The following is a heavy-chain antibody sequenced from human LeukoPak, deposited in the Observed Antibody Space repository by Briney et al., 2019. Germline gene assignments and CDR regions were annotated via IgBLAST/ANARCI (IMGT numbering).Heavy chain of an antibody. V-gene: IGHV3-21*01. J-gene: IGHJ3*02. CDR3: ARDGDYYDSSGAPYAFDI. Sequence: GGSLRLSCAASGFTFSSYSMNWVRQAPGKGLEWVSSISSSSSYIYYADSVKGRFTISRDNAKNSLYLQMNSLRAEDTAVYYCARDGDYYDSSGAPYAFDIWGQGTMVTVSS. CDR2: ISSSSSYI. CDR1: GFTFSSYS. D-gene: IGHD3-22*01.